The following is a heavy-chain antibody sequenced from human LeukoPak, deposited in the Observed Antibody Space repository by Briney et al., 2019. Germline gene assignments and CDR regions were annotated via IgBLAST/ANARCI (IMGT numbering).Heavy chain of an antibody. V-gene: IGHV4-59*12. CDR1: GGSISSYY. CDR2: TYYSGYT. J-gene: IGHJ6*03. CDR3: GKKTSSELWFGEYYNMDV. Sequence: SETLSLTCTVSGGSISSYYWSWIRQPPGKGLECIGYTYYSGYTNYNPSLKSRVTISVDTSKNQFSLKLSSVTAAATAVYYCGKKTSSELWFGEYYNMDVGGKGPTV. D-gene: IGHD3-10*01.